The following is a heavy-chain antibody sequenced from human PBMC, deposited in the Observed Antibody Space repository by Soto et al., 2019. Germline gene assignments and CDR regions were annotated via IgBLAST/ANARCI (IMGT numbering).Heavy chain of an antibody. CDR1: GFRFKSFV. J-gene: IGHJ4*02. Sequence: QLHLVESGGGVVQPGTSLRLSCAASGFRFKSFVMHWVRQAPGKGLDWVAFTSYDGNNKDYGDSMKGRFTVSRDNSQNTLHLQMDFLRPEDTALYYCARWGTTGGFDLWGQGTLVSVSS. CDR3: ARWGTTGGFDL. V-gene: IGHV3-30*19. CDR2: TSYDGNNK. D-gene: IGHD3-16*01.